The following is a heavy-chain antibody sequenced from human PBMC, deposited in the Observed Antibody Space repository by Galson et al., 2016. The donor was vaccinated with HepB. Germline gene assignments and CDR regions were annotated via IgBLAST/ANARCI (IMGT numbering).Heavy chain of an antibody. V-gene: IGHV3-30*18. Sequence: SLRLSCAASGFTFTSYAMHWVRQAPGKGLEWVAVISSDGCTTYYADSVKGRFTISRDTSKNTLYLQMNSLRAADTAVYYCAQGRWSSSSTWYESFGHWGQGSLVTVSS. CDR1: GFTFTSYA. J-gene: IGHJ4*02. CDR2: ISSDGCTT. CDR3: AQGRWSSSSTWYESFGH. D-gene: IGHD6-13*01.